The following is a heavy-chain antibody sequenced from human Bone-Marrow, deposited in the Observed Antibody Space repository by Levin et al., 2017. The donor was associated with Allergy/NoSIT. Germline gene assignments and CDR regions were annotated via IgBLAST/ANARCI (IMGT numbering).Heavy chain of an antibody. Sequence: GESLKISCAGSGYTFSRYAMHWVRQAPGKGLEWVAVISYDGTNTHYVESVRGRLIISRDNSKNTLYLQINSLRAEDTAVYYCAVGPFDYWGQGTRVTVSS. CDR1: GYTFSRYA. V-gene: IGHV3-30*03. CDR2: ISYDGTNT. J-gene: IGHJ4*02. D-gene: IGHD1-26*01. CDR3: AVGPFDY.